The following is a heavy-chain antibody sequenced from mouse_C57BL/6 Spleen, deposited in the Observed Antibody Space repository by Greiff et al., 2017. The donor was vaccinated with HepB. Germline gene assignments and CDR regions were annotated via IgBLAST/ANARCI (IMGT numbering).Heavy chain of an antibody. CDR2: IDPNSGGT. Sequence: QVQLKQPGAELVKPGASVKLSCKASGYTFTSYWMHWVKQRPGRGLEWIGRIDPNSGGTKYNEKFKSKATLTVDKPSSTAYMQLSSLTSEDSAVYYCAREGAYYGNSWFAYWGQGTLVTVSA. CDR3: AREGAYYGNSWFAY. V-gene: IGHV1-72*01. CDR1: GYTFTSYW. D-gene: IGHD1-1*01. J-gene: IGHJ3*01.